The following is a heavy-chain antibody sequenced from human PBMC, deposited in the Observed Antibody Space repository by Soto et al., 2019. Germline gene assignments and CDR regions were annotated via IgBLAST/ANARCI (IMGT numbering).Heavy chain of an antibody. J-gene: IGHJ4*02. V-gene: IGHV3-74*01. CDR2: INSDGSSI. Sequence: EVQLVESGGGLVQPGGSLRLSCAASGFTFSRYWMDWVRQAPGKGLVWVSRINSDGSSISYAYTVKGRFTISRDNAKNTLYLQMNSLRVEETAVYYCAREAYATPASDYWGQGTLVTVSS. CDR1: GFTFSRYW. D-gene: IGHD2-15*01. CDR3: AREAYATPASDY.